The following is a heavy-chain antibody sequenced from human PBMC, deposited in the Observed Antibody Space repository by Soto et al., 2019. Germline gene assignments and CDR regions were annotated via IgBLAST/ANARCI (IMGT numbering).Heavy chain of an antibody. CDR1: GFTFSSYW. CDR2: IKKDGSEK. J-gene: IGHJ4*02. Sequence: LRLSCEASGFTFSSYWMSWVRQAPGKGLDWVASIKKDGSEKYYVDSVEGRFTISRDNAQKSLYLHMNSLRAEDTAVYYCARSDETIFGVVIPFDYWGQGTLVTVSS. V-gene: IGHV3-7*01. D-gene: IGHD3-3*01. CDR3: ARSDETIFGVVIPFDY.